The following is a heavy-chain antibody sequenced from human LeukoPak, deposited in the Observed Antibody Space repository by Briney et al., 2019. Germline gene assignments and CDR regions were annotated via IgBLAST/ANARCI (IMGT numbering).Heavy chain of an antibody. Sequence: GGSLRLSCAASGFTFSSYGMHWVRQAPGKGLEWVAVISYDGSNKYYADSVKGRFTISRDNSKNTLYLQINSLRSEDTAVYYCARPRITIFGVVIKAPLDYWGQGTLVTVSS. CDR3: ARPRITIFGVVIKAPLDY. CDR2: ISYDGSNK. CDR1: GFTFSSYG. J-gene: IGHJ4*02. D-gene: IGHD3-3*01. V-gene: IGHV3-30*03.